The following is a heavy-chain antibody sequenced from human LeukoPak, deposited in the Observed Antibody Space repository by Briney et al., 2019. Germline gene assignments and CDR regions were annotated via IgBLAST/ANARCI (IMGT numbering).Heavy chain of an antibody. Sequence: GGSLRLSCAASGFTFSSYWMSWVRQAPGKGREGVANIKQDGSEKYYVDSVKGRFTISRDNAKNSLYLQMNSLRAEDTAVYYCAREDIVVVPAATLNDAFDIWGQGTMVTVSS. CDR2: IKQDGSEK. J-gene: IGHJ3*02. V-gene: IGHV3-7*01. CDR3: AREDIVVVPAATLNDAFDI. CDR1: GFTFSSYW. D-gene: IGHD2-2*01.